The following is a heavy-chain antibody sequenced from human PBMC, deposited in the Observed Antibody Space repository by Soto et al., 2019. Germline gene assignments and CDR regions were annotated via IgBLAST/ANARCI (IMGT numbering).Heavy chain of an antibody. Sequence: PSETKCLTSAVDDGNFRGYGWSWIRKKPGKGLEWIGEINHSGSTNYNPSLKSRVTISVDTSKNQFSLKLSSVTAADTAVYYCARGRVSDFWSHSSMDVWGQGTTVTVSS. D-gene: IGHD3-3*01. CDR2: INHSGST. V-gene: IGHV4-34*01. CDR3: ARGRVSDFWSHSSMDV. CDR1: DGNFRGYG. J-gene: IGHJ6*02.